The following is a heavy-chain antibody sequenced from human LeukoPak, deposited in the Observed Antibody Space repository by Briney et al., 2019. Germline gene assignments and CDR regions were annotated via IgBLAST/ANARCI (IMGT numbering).Heavy chain of an antibody. J-gene: IGHJ4*02. D-gene: IGHD1-26*01. CDR3: ARDDGSYSRSPGFDN. CDR1: GFTFSDYY. Sequence: GGSLRLSCAASGFTFSDYYMSWIRRAPGKGLEWVSYISSSGSTIYYADSVKGRFTISRDNAKNSLYLQMNSLRAEDTAVYYCARDDGSYSRSPGFDNWGQGTLVTVSS. CDR2: ISSSGSTI. V-gene: IGHV3-11*04.